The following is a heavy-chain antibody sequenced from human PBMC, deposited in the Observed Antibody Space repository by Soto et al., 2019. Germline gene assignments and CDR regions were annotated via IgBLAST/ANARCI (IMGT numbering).Heavy chain of an antibody. J-gene: IGHJ4*02. CDR3: ARSLWFGELYFDY. V-gene: IGHV3-11*06. D-gene: IGHD3-10*01. CDR1: GFTFSDYY. Sequence: QVQLVESGGGLVKPGGSLRLSCAASGFTFSDYYMSWIRQAPGKGLEGVSYISSSSSYTNYADSVKGRFTISRDNAKNSMYLQMNSLRAEDTAVYYCARSLWFGELYFDYWGQGTLVTVSS. CDR2: ISSSSSYT.